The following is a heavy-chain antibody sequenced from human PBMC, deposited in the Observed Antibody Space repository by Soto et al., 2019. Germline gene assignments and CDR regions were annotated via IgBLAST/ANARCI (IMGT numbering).Heavy chain of an antibody. V-gene: IGHV3-33*01. J-gene: IGHJ3*02. CDR3: ARERGEIGRPYAFDI. Sequence: GGSLRLSCAASGFTFSSYGMHWVRQAPGKGLEWVAVIWYDGSNKYYADSVKGRFTISRDNSKNTLYLQMYSLRAEDTAVYYCARERGEIGRPYAFDIWGQGTMVTVSS. CDR1: GFTFSSYG. CDR2: IWYDGSNK.